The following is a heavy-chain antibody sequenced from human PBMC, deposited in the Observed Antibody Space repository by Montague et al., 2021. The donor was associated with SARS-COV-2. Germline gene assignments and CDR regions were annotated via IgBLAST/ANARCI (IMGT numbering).Heavy chain of an antibody. CDR3: ARGTKLTYYYDSSGYYPSGY. CDR1: GGSFSGYY. J-gene: IGHJ4*02. CDR2: INHSGST. V-gene: IGHV4-34*01. Sequence: SETLSLTCAVYGGSFSGYYWSWIRQPPGKGLEWIGEINHSGSTNYNPSLKSRVTISVDTSKNQFSPKLSSVTAADTAVYCCARGTKLTYYYDSSGYYPSGYWGQGTLVTVSS. D-gene: IGHD3-22*01.